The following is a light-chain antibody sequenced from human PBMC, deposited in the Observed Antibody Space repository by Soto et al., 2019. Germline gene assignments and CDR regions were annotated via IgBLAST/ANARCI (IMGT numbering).Light chain of an antibody. CDR3: GTWDSSLTAYV. CDR2: EDN. V-gene: IGLV1-51*02. Sequence: QSLLTQLPSVSAAPGQKVTISGPGSSSNIENNYVSWYQQLPGTAPKLLIYEDNKRPSGIPDRFSGSKSGTSATLGITGLQTGDEADYYCGTWDSSLTAYVFGSGTKVNVL. CDR1: SSNIENNY. J-gene: IGLJ1*01.